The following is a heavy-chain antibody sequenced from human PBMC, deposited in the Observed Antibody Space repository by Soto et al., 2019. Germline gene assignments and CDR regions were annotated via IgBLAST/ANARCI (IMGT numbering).Heavy chain of an antibody. V-gene: IGHV3-23*01. Sequence: EMQLLESGGGLVQPGGSLRLSCAASGFIFSSFAMSWVRQAPGKGLEWVSSISDSDGTTYYADSVKGRFIISRDNSKNTLYLQMNSLRAEDTALYYCAKWGNDWGYYYYGMHVWGQGTAVTVSS. CDR1: GFIFSSFA. J-gene: IGHJ6*02. D-gene: IGHD1-1*01. CDR2: ISDSDGTT. CDR3: AKWGNDWGYYYYGMHV.